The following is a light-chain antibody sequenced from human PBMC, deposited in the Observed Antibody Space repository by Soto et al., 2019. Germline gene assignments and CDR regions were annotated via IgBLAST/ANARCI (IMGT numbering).Light chain of an antibody. Sequence: QSVLTQPPSVSAAPGQRVTISCTGSRSNIGAHYDVNWYQQLPGTAPKLLIFGNSNRPSGVPDRFSGSKSGTSASLAITGLQAEDEADYYCQSYDSSLREVFGGGTKLTVL. CDR3: QSYDSSLREV. CDR2: GNS. V-gene: IGLV1-40*01. J-gene: IGLJ3*02. CDR1: RSNIGAHYD.